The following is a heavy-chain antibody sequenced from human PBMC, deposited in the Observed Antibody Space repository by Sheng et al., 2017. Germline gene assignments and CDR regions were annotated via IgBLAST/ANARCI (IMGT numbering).Heavy chain of an antibody. Sequence: EVQLVESGGGLVQPGGSLRLSCAASGFTFSSYWMSWVRQAPGKGLEWVANIKQDGSEKYYVDSVKGRFTISRDNAKNSLYLQMNSLRAEDTAVYYCAREREYYDSSVFDYWGQGTLVTVSS. CDR1: GFTFSSYW. J-gene: IGHJ4*02. V-gene: IGHV3-7*01. D-gene: IGHD3-22*01. CDR3: AREREYYDSSVFDY. CDR2: IKQDGSEK.